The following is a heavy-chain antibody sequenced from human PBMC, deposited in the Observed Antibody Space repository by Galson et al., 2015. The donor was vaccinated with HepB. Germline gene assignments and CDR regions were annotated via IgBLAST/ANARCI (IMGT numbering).Heavy chain of an antibody. J-gene: IGHJ5*02. V-gene: IGHV1-18*01. CDR2: INAYNGYT. CDR1: GYTFSSYS. D-gene: IGHD2-15*01. Sequence: SVKVSCKASGYTFSSYSITWVRQAPGQGLEWMGRINAYNGYTNYAQKFQGRVTMTTDASTSTAYMEVRSLRSDDTAVYYCARGGYVVVVGTTQNNWFDPWGQGTLVTASS. CDR3: ARGGYVVVVGTTQNNWFDP.